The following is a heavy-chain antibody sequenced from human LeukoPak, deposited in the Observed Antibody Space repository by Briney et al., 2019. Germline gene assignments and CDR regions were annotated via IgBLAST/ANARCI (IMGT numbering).Heavy chain of an antibody. J-gene: IGHJ4*02. CDR1: GFTFSSYS. D-gene: IGHD5-18*01. CDR2: ISSSSSYI. Sequence: GGSLRLSCAAFGFTFSSYSMNWVRQAPGKGLGWVSSISSSSSYIYYADSVKGRFTISRDNSKNTLYLQMNSLRAEDTAVYYCAKGSLGGAAMVTDYWGQGTLVTVSS. CDR3: AKGSLGGAAMVTDY. V-gene: IGHV3-21*01.